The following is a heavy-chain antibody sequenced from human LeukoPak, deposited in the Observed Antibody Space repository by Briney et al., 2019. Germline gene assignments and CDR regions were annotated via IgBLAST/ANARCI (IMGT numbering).Heavy chain of an antibody. D-gene: IGHD4-17*01. CDR3: ARAYGDYQLDY. V-gene: IGHV4-59*08. CDR1: GGSISSYY. CDR2: VYYSGST. Sequence: PSETLSLTCTVSGGSISSYYWSWVRASLRRGLGRIGYVYYSGSTNYNPSLKSRVTISVDTSKNQFSLKLTSVTAADTAVYYCARAYGDYQLDYWGQGTLVTVSS. J-gene: IGHJ4*02.